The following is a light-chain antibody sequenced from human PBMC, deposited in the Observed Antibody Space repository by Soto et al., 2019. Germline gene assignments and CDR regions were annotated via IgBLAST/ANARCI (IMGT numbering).Light chain of an antibody. CDR2: DVT. Sequence: QSALTQPASVSGSPGQSITISCTGTDRDVGAYNYVSWYQQHPGRVPKLIIYDVTYRPSGVSSRFSGSKSGNTASLTISGLQADDEADYYCNSFTTSSTQVFGTGTKVTVL. CDR3: NSFTTSSTQV. J-gene: IGLJ1*01. CDR1: DRDVGAYNY. V-gene: IGLV2-14*03.